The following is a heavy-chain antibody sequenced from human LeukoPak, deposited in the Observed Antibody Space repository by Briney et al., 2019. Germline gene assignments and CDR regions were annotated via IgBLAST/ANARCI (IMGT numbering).Heavy chain of an antibody. CDR1: GFTFSDYY. CDR2: ISRSGSTI. Sequence: GGSLRLSCAASGFTFSDYYMSWIRQAPGKGLEWVSYISRSGSTIYYADSVKGRFTISRDNAKNSLYLQMNSLRAEDTAVYYCAREFDSSSYDYWGQGTLVTVSS. J-gene: IGHJ4*02. D-gene: IGHD6-13*01. CDR3: AREFDSSSYDY. V-gene: IGHV3-11*01.